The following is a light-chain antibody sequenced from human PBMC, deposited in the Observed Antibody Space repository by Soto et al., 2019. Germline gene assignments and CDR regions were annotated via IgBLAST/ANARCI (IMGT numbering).Light chain of an antibody. CDR1: QSISSY. J-gene: IGKJ4*01. CDR2: AVS. CDR3: QQSYSSPLT. V-gene: IGKV1-39*01. Sequence: HPTSTHFPLPAGVGDRARDTKLASQSISSYLNWYQQKPGKAPRFLISAVSSLQSGVPSTFSGSGSGTDYTLAISSLQPEDFATYYCQQSYSSPLTFGGGTKVDIK.